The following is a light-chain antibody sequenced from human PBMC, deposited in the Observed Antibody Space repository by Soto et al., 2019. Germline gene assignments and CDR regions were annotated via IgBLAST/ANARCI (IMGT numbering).Light chain of an antibody. J-gene: IGKJ2*01. V-gene: IGKV3-20*01. CDR2: GAS. CDR1: QSVSSSY. Sequence: EIVLTQSPRTLSLSPGERATLSCRSSQSVSSSYLAWYQQKPGQAPRLLIYGASSRATCIPDRFSGSGSGTDFTLTISRLEPEDFAVYYCQQYGSSPPYTFGQETKLEIK. CDR3: QQYGSSPPYT.